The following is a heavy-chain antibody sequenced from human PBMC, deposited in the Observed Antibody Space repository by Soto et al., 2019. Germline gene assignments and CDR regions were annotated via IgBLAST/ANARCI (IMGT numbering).Heavy chain of an antibody. CDR2: IYSIGST. Sequence: SETLSLTCTVAGGSIRGYYWSWLRQPPGKGLEWIGYIYSIGSTNYNPSLRSRVTMSIDTSQEQFSLKLSSVTATDTAVYYCARQGFGPLHGLVDVWGQGTTVTVSS. J-gene: IGHJ6*02. CDR3: ARQGFGPLHGLVDV. D-gene: IGHD3-10*01. CDR1: GGSIRGYY. V-gene: IGHV4-59*08.